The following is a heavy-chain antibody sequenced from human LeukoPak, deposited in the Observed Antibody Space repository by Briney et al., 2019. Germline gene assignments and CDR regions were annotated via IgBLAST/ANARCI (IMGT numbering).Heavy chain of an antibody. J-gene: IGHJ6*02. Sequence: GGSLRLSCAASGFTFSSYEMNWVRQAPGKGLEWVSYISSSGGSIYHADSVKGRFTISRDNAKNSLYLQMNSLRAEDTAVYYCGRDRSMDVWGQGTTVTVSS. D-gene: IGHD1-14*01. CDR1: GFTFSSYE. CDR3: GRDRSMDV. CDR2: ISSSGGSI. V-gene: IGHV3-48*03.